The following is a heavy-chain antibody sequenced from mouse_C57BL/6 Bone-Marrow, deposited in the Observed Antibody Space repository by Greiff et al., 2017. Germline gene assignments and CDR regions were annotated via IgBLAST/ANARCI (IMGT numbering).Heavy chain of an antibody. CDR2: IWGGGST. Sequence: VQGVESGPGLVAPSQSLSITCTVSGFSLTSYGVDWVRPPPGKGLEWLGVIWGGGSTNYNSALMSRLSISKDNSKSQVFLKMNSLQTDDTAMYYCAKHIITTVVRHWYFDVWGTGTTVTVSS. D-gene: IGHD1-1*01. CDR3: AKHIITTVVRHWYFDV. V-gene: IGHV2-9*01. J-gene: IGHJ1*03. CDR1: GFSLTSYG.